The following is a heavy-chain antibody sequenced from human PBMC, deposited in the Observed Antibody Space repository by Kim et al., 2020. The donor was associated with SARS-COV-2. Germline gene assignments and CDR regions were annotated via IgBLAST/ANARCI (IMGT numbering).Heavy chain of an antibody. J-gene: IGHJ4*01. Sequence: GGSLRLSCAASGFTFSSYAMHWVRQAPGKGLEWVAVISYDGSNKYYADSVKGRFTISRDNSKNTLYLQMNSLRAEDTAVYYCAREGSYYDSSGAFDYWG. CDR1: GFTFSSYA. D-gene: IGHD3-22*01. CDR2: ISYDGSNK. CDR3: AREGSYYDSSGAFDY. V-gene: IGHV3-30*04.